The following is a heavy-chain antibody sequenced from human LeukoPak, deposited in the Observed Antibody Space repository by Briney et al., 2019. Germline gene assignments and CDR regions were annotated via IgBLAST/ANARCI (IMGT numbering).Heavy chain of an antibody. Sequence: PGGSLRLSCAASGFTFSSYEMNWVRQAPGKGLEWVSYISSSGSTIYYADSVKGRSTISRDNAKNSLYLQMNSLRAEDTAVYYCAKYPYSSSWLTSYYFDYWGQGTLVTVSS. CDR2: ISSSGSTI. CDR1: GFTFSSYE. J-gene: IGHJ4*02. CDR3: AKYPYSSSWLTSYYFDY. D-gene: IGHD6-13*01. V-gene: IGHV3-48*03.